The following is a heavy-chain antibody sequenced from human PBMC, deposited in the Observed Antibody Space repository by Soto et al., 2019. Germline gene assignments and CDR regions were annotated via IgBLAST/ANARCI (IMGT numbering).Heavy chain of an antibody. D-gene: IGHD1-1*01. CDR2: IKQDGSEK. Sequence: PGGSLRLSCAASGFTFSSYWMSWVRQAPGKGLEWVANIKQDGSEKYYVDSVKGRFTISRDNAKNSLYLQMNSLRAEDTAVYYCARHDAVPKLQSGMGVWGQGTTVTVSS. J-gene: IGHJ6*02. V-gene: IGHV3-7*03. CDR3: ARHDAVPKLQSGMGV. CDR1: GFTFSSYW.